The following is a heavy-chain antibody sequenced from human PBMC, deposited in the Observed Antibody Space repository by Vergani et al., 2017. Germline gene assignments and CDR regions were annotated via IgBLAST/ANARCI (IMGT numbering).Heavy chain of an antibody. D-gene: IGHD1-26*01. CDR1: GGTFSSYA. V-gene: IGHV1-69*01. CDR2: IIPIFGTA. CDR3: ARAPKYSGSYLPYFDY. J-gene: IGHJ4*02. Sequence: QVQLVQSGAEVKKPGSSVKVSCKASGGTFSSYAISWVQQAPGQGLEWMGGIIPIFGTANYAQKFQGRVTITADESTSTAYMELSSLRSEDTAVYYCARAPKYSGSYLPYFDYWGQGTLVTVSS.